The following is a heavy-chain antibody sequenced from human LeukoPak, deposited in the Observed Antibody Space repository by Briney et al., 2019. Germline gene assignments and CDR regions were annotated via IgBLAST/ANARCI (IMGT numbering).Heavy chain of an antibody. CDR1: GYTFTSYA. Sequence: ASVNVSCKASGYTFTSYAMHWVRQAPGQRLEWMGWINAGNGNTKYSQKFQVRVTISRDTSAGTAYLELSSLRSEDTAVYYCARGEVITMVRGGIGNNWLDPWGQGTLVTVSS. V-gene: IGHV1-3*01. D-gene: IGHD3-10*01. J-gene: IGHJ5*02. CDR3: ARGEVITMVRGGIGNNWLDP. CDR2: INAGNGNT.